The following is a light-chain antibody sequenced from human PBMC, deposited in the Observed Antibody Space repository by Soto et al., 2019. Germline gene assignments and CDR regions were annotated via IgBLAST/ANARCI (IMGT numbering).Light chain of an antibody. Sequence: QSARTQPPSLSGSPGQSVTISCTGTSSDICTYNRVAWYQQPPDTVPKLIIYEVKVRPSGVPHRFSGSKSGNTASLTISGLQAEDEGDYYCTSYTSSDTVVFGGGPKLTVL. CDR3: TSYTSSDTVV. CDR1: SSDICTYNR. V-gene: IGLV2-18*02. CDR2: EVK. J-gene: IGLJ2*01.